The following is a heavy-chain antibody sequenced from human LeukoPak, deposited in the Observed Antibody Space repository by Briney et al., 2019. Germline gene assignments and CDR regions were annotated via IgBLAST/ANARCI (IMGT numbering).Heavy chain of an antibody. Sequence: PSETLSLTCTVSGGSISSYYWSWIRQPAGKGLEWLGRIYTSGSTNYNPSLKSRVTMSVDTSKNQFSLKLSSVTAADTAVYYCARSTYYYDSSGYTIWDYDYWGQGTLVTVSS. D-gene: IGHD3-22*01. J-gene: IGHJ4*02. CDR1: GGSISSYY. V-gene: IGHV4-4*07. CDR2: IYTSGST. CDR3: ARSTYYYDSSGYTIWDYDY.